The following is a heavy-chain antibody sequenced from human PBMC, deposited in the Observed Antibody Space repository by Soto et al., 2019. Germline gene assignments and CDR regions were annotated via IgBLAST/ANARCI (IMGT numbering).Heavy chain of an antibody. D-gene: IGHD1-26*01. J-gene: IGHJ6*02. CDR3: ARVGIVGATTVDYYGMDV. CDR1: GYTFTSSG. Sequence: QVQLVQSGAEVKKPGASVKVSCKASGYTFTSSGITWVRQAPGQGLEWMGWISAYNGNTNYAQKLQGRVTMTTDTATSTVYMELRSLRSDDTAVYYCARVGIVGATTVDYYGMDVWGQGTTVTVSS. CDR2: ISAYNGNT. V-gene: IGHV1-18*04.